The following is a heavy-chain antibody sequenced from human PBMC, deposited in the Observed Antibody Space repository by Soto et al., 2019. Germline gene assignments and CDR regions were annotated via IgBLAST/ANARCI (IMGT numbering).Heavy chain of an antibody. CDR3: ARGWYYDFWSGYYTRLGGFYGMDV. Sequence: AASVKVSCKASGYTFTSYDINWVRQATGQGLEWMGWMNPNSGNTGYAQKFQGRVTMTRNTSISTAYMELSSLRSEDTAVYYCARGWYYDFWSGYYTRLGGFYGMDVWGQGTTVTVS. J-gene: IGHJ6*02. D-gene: IGHD3-3*01. CDR2: MNPNSGNT. V-gene: IGHV1-8*01. CDR1: GYTFTSYD.